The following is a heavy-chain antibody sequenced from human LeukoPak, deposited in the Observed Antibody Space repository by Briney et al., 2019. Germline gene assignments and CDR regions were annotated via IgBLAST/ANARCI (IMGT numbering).Heavy chain of an antibody. CDR2: IGGTAGNT. Sequence: GGSLRLSCAASGRTFTEYYMHWIRQAPGKGLERVSFIGGTAGNTYYADSVKGRFTISRDNAKNSLYLQMNSLRAEDTAVYYCAREWSAFDTWGQGTMVTVSS. D-gene: IGHD2-8*01. J-gene: IGHJ3*02. CDR3: AREWSAFDT. CDR1: GRTFTEYY. V-gene: IGHV3-11*04.